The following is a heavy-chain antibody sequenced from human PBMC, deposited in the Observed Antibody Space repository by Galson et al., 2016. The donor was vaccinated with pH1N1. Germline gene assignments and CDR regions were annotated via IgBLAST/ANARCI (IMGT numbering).Heavy chain of an antibody. J-gene: IGHJ4*02. CDR3: ARGHPLGSISGWV. V-gene: IGHV1-8*03. D-gene: IGHD6-19*01. CDR2: MNPNTGGT. CDR1: GYTFNNYD. Sequence: SVKVSCKASGYTFNNYDINWVRQTPGQGLEWRGWMNPNTGGTDSAQKFQGRVTLTRNTSEGTAFMELSNLRSDDTAVYYCARGHPLGSISGWVWGQGSLVTVSS.